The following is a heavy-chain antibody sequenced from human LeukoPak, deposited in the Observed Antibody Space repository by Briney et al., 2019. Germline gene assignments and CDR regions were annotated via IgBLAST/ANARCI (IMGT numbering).Heavy chain of an antibody. CDR3: ARSRTVAATTYYFDY. CDR1: GGSLSSGGYY. V-gene: IGHV4-61*08. Sequence: SETLSLTCTVSGGSLSSGGYYWSWIRQHPGRGLEWIGYIYYSGSTNYNPSLKSRVTISVDTSKNQFSLKLSSVTAADTAVYYCARSRTVAATTYYFDYWGQGTLVTVSS. J-gene: IGHJ4*02. D-gene: IGHD2-15*01. CDR2: IYYSGST.